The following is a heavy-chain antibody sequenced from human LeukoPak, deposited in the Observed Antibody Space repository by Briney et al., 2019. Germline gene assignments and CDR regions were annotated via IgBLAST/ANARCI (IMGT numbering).Heavy chain of an antibody. J-gene: IGHJ6*02. CDR3: APADAEEMATNYYYYYGMDV. D-gene: IGHD5-24*01. Sequence: SETLSLTCAVYGGSFSGYYRSWIRQPPGKGLEWIGEINHSGSTNYNLSLKSRVTISVDTSKNQFSLKLSSVTAADTAVYYCAPADAEEMATNYYYYYGMDVWGQGTTVTVSS. V-gene: IGHV4-34*01. CDR2: INHSGST. CDR1: GGSFSGYY.